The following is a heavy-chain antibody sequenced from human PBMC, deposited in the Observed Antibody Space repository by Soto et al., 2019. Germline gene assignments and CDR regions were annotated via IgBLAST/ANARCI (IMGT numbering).Heavy chain of an antibody. CDR3: ARDSEGPDY. Sequence: EVQLVESGGGLVQPGGSLRLSCAVSGFTFSSYWMHWVRQAPGKGLVWVSRVKGDGTNARNADSVKGRFTISRDNAKNTLYLQMSSVTAEDTALYYCARDSEGPDYWGQGTLVTVSS. CDR2: VKGDGTNA. CDR1: GFTFSSYW. J-gene: IGHJ4*02. V-gene: IGHV3-74*01.